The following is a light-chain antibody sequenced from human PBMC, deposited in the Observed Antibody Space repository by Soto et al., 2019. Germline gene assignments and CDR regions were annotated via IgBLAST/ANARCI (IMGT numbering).Light chain of an antibody. CDR1: QNVSSN. Sequence: EIVMTQSPATLSVSPGERATLSCRASQNVSSNLAWYQQKPGQAPRLLIYGASTRATGIPARFSGSGSGTEFTLTISSLQPDDFATYYCQQYNSYSPYTFGQGTNLEIK. V-gene: IGKV3D-15*01. J-gene: IGKJ2*01. CDR2: GAS. CDR3: QQYNSYSPYT.